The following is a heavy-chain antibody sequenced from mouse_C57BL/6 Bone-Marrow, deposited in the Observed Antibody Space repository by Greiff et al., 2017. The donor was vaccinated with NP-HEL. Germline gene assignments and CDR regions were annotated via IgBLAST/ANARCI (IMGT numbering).Heavy chain of an antibody. J-gene: IGHJ4*01. Sequence: VMLVESGPELVKPGASVKISCKASGYTFTDYYINWVKQRPGQGLEWIGWIFPGSGSTYYNEKFKGKATLTVDKSSSTAYMLLSSLTSEDSAVYFCARYITTVVSPMDYWGQGTSVTVSS. CDR1: GYTFTDYY. D-gene: IGHD1-1*01. CDR3: ARYITTVVSPMDY. CDR2: IFPGSGST. V-gene: IGHV1-75*01.